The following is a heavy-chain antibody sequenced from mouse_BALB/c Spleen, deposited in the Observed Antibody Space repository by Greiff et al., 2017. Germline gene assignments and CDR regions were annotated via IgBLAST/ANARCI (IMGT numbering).Heavy chain of an antibody. J-gene: IGHJ2*01. V-gene: IGHV3-6*02. CDR3: ARGGGNYVFYFDY. CDR2: ISYDGSN. CDR1: GYSITSGYY. Sequence: EVKLQESGPGLVKPSQSLSLTCSVTGYSITSGYYWNWIRQFPGNKLEWMGYISYDGSNNYNPSLKNRISITRDTSKNQFFLKLNSVTTEDTATYYCARGGGNYVFYFDYWGQGTTLTVSS. D-gene: IGHD2-1*01.